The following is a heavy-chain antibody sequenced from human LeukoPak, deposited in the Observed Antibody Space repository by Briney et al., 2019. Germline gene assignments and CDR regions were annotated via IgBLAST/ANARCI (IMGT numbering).Heavy chain of an antibody. V-gene: IGHV3-48*03. CDR1: GFTFSSYE. D-gene: IGHD3-16*01. CDR2: ISSGSTI. J-gene: IGHJ3*02. Sequence: GGSLRLSCAASGFTFSSYEMNWVRQAPGKGLEWVSYISSGSTIYYADSVKGRFTISRDNAKNSLYLQMNSLRAEDTAVYYCARDTYDYVWGSPDAFDIWGQGTMVTVSS. CDR3: ARDTYDYVWGSPDAFDI.